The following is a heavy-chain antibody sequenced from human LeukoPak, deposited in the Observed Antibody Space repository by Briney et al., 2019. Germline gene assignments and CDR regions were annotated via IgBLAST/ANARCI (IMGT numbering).Heavy chain of an antibody. J-gene: IGHJ4*02. Sequence: PGGSLRLPCVASGFTFSSYAMSWVRQAPGKGLEWVSAISGSGGSTYYADSVKGRFTISRDNSKNTLYLQMNSLRAEDTAVYYCAKPMSGYYGLFDYWGQGTLVTVSS. V-gene: IGHV3-23*01. D-gene: IGHD3-3*01. CDR2: ISGSGGST. CDR3: AKPMSGYYGLFDY. CDR1: GFTFSSYA.